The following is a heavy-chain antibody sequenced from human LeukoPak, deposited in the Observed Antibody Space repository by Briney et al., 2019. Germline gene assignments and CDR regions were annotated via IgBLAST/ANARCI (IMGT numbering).Heavy chain of an antibody. J-gene: IGHJ4*02. CDR3: ARDSRFGKLLIPYFDY. Sequence: GGSLRLSCAASGFTFSNYNMNWVRQAPGKGLEWVSYITSRSSSIYYADSVKGRFTISRDDAQNSLYLQMNSLRDEDTAVYYCARDSRFGKLLIPYFDYWGQGTLVTVSS. CDR2: ITSRSSSI. CDR1: GFTFSNYN. V-gene: IGHV3-48*02. D-gene: IGHD3-10*01.